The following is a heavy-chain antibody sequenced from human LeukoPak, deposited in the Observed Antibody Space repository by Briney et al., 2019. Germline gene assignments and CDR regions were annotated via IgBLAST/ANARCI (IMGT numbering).Heavy chain of an antibody. Sequence: ASVKVSCKASGGTFSSYAISWVRQAPGQGLEWMGGIIPIFGTANYAQKFQGRVTITADESTSTAYMELSSLRSEDTAVYYCSKKGQADNDGKPDWGQGTLVTVSS. CDR1: GGTFSSYA. J-gene: IGHJ4*02. V-gene: IGHV1-69*13. CDR3: SKKGQADNDGKPD. CDR2: IIPIFGTA. D-gene: IGHD1-1*01.